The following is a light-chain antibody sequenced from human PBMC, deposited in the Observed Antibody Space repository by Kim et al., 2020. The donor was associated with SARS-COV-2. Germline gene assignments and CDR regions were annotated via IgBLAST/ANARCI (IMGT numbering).Light chain of an antibody. CDR2: SNN. V-gene: IGLV1-44*01. Sequence: VTVSLSGTGANNESKSVNWNQQVPGTGPKLLCFSNNQRPEGAPDRFDGAKSGPSAALAISGLQCEDEADYYCAAWDDSLNGYVFGTGTKVTVL. J-gene: IGLJ1*01. CDR3: AAWDDSLNGYV. CDR1: GANNESKS.